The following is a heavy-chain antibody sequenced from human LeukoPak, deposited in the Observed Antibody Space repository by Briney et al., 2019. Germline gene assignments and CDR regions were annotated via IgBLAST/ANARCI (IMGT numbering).Heavy chain of an antibody. Sequence: GGSLRLSCAASGFTFTAYWMHWVRQAPGKGLVWVSHINSDGSITSYADSVKGRFTISRDNAKNTLYLQMNSLRAEDTAVYYCARDAVDTANAVWGQGTTVTVSS. D-gene: IGHD5-18*01. V-gene: IGHV3-74*01. J-gene: IGHJ6*02. CDR2: INSDGSIT. CDR3: ARDAVDTANAV. CDR1: GFTFTAYW.